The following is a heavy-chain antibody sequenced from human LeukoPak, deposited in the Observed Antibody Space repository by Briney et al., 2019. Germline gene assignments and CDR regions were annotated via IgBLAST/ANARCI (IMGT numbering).Heavy chain of an antibody. CDR1: GYTFTSYY. CDR3: ARDRSEFGDYGGF. V-gene: IGHV1-46*01. J-gene: IGHJ4*02. D-gene: IGHD4-17*01. CDR2: INPSGGST. Sequence: ASVKVSCKASGYTFTSYYTHWVRQAPGQGLEWMGIINPSGGSTSYAQKFQGRVTMTRDTSTSTAYMELRSLRSDDTAVYYCARDRSEFGDYGGFWGQGTLATVSS.